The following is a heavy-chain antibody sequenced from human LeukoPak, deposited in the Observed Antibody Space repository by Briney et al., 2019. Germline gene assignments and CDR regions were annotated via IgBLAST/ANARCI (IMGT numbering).Heavy chain of an antibody. CDR2: IWYDGNNK. V-gene: IGHV3-33*06. CDR3: AKGARFLEWLSPLDY. J-gene: IGHJ4*02. CDR1: GFPFSSYG. Sequence: GGSLRLSCVASGFPFSSYGMHWVRQAPGKGLEWVALIWYDGNNKYYADSVKGRFTISRDNSKNTLYLQMNSLRAEDTAVYYCAKGARFLEWLSPLDYWGQGTLVTVSS. D-gene: IGHD3-3*01.